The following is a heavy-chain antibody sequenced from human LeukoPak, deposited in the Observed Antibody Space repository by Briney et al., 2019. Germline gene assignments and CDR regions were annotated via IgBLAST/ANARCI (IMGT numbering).Heavy chain of an antibody. CDR2: ISYDGSNK. CDR1: GFTFSSYG. CDR3: AKDYLWFGELAGMDV. Sequence: GRSLRLSCAASGFTFSSYGMHWVRQAPGKGLEGVAVISYDGSNKYYADSVKGRFTISRDNSKNTLYLQMNSLGAEDTAVYYCAKDYLWFGELAGMDVWGQGTTVTVSS. J-gene: IGHJ6*02. D-gene: IGHD3-10*01. V-gene: IGHV3-30*18.